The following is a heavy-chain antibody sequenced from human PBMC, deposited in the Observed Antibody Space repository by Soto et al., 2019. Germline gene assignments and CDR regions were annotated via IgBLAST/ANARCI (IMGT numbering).Heavy chain of an antibody. J-gene: IGHJ4*02. CDR1: GFTFSSYA. CDR3: AKDLDDSSGYESWAY. D-gene: IGHD3-22*01. CDR2: ISGSGGST. V-gene: IGHV3-23*01. Sequence: GGSLRLSCAASGFTFSSYAMSWVRQAPGKGLEWVSAISGSGGSTYYADSVKGRFTISRDNSKNTLYLQMNSLRAEDTAVYYCAKDLDDSSGYESWAYWCQGTLVTVSS.